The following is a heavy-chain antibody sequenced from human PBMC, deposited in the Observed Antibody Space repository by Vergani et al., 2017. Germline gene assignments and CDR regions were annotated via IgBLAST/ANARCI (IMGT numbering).Heavy chain of an antibody. CDR3: ARSRPYCTSGSCPAI. D-gene: IGHD2-15*01. CDR1: GESIRSGSHY. V-gene: IGHV4-61*02. CDR2: IHTGGST. Sequence: QVQLQESGPGLLKPSQTLSLTCTVSGESIRSGSHYWSWIRQPAGKGPEWIGHIHTGGSTDLNPSFKSRVSISVDTSKGQFSLKLNSVTVADTAVYYCARSRPYCTSGSCPAIWGQGTLVTVSS. J-gene: IGHJ4*02.